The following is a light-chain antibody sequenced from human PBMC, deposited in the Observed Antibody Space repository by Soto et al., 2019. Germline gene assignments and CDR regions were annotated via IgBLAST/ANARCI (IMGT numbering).Light chain of an antibody. V-gene: IGKV3-15*01. CDR1: QNIRSD. CDR3: QHYNNWPPWT. Sequence: EIVMSQSPATLSVSPGERATLTCRASQNIRSDLAWYQQTPGQAPRLLIYDASTRASGIPDRFSGSGSGTEFTLTISGLQSEDFAVYYCQHYNNWPPWTFGQGTKVDIK. CDR2: DAS. J-gene: IGKJ1*01.